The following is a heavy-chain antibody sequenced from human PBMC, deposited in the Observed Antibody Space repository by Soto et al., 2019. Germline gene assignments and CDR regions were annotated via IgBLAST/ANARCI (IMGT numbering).Heavy chain of an antibody. D-gene: IGHD2-15*01. J-gene: IGHJ3*02. CDR2: VSGSGSST. Sequence: GGSLRLSCAVSGFTFSNYAMSWVRQAPGKGLEWVSTVSGSGSSTYYADSVKGRFTISRDNSKNTLYLQMNSLRAEDTAVYYCARRSPSWAFDIWGQGTMVTVSS. V-gene: IGHV3-23*01. CDR1: GFTFSNYA. CDR3: ARRSPSWAFDI.